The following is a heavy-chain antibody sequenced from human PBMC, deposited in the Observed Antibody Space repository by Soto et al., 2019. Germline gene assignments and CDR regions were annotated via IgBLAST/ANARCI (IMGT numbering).Heavy chain of an antibody. D-gene: IGHD3-9*01. CDR1: GGSISSGGYY. CDR3: ARASGVRWLLQQLNFDY. CDR2: IYYSGST. J-gene: IGHJ4*02. Sequence: SETLSLTCTVSGGSISSGGYYWSWTRQHPGKGLEWIGYIYYSGSTYYNPSLKSRVTISVDTSKNQFSLKLSSVTAADTAVYYCARASGVRWLLQQLNFDYGGQGTLVTVSS. V-gene: IGHV4-31*03.